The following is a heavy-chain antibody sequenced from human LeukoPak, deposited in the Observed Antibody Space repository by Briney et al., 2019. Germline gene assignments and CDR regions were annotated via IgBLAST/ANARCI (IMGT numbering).Heavy chain of an antibody. D-gene: IGHD6-19*01. J-gene: IGHJ5*02. Sequence: PSETLSLTCTVSGGSISSSYWSWIRQPAGKGLEWIGRIYTSGITNYNPSLKSRVTMSVDTSKKQFSLKLTSVTAADTAVYYCARDGSGSGWYWFGPWGQGTLVTVSS. CDR1: GGSISSSY. V-gene: IGHV4-4*07. CDR3: ARDGSGSGWYWFGP. CDR2: IYTSGIT.